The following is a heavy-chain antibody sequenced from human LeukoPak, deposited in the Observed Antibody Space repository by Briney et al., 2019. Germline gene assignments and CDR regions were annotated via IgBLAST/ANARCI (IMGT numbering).Heavy chain of an antibody. V-gene: IGHV1-8*03. CDR1: GYTFTSYD. CDR2: MNPNSGNT. J-gene: IGHJ4*02. D-gene: IGHD3-22*01. Sequence: ASVKVSCKASGYTFTSYDINWVRQATGPGLEWMGWMNPNSGNTGYAQKFQGRVTITRNTSISRVYMELSSLRSEHTAVYYCARGAFYYYDSSGYTYYFDYWGQGTLVTVSS. CDR3: ARGAFYYYDSSGYTYYFDY.